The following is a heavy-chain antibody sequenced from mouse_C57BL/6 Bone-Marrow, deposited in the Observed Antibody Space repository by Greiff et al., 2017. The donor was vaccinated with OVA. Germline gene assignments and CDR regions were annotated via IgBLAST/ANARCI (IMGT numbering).Heavy chain of an antibody. CDR2: IDPETGGT. CDR1: GYTFTDYE. J-gene: IGHJ2*01. D-gene: IGHD1-3*01. CDR3: TRERSVDY. V-gene: IGHV1-15*01. Sequence: QVQLKESGAELVRPGASVTLSCKASGYTFTDYEMHWVKQTPVHGLEWIGAIDPETGGTAYNQKFKGKAILTADKSSSTAYMELRSLTSEDSAVYYCTRERSVDYWGQGTTLTVSS.